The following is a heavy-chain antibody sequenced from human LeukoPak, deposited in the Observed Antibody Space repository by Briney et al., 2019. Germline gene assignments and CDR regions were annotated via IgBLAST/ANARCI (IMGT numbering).Heavy chain of an antibody. CDR3: ARTRYHDAFDI. D-gene: IGHD1-14*01. J-gene: IGHJ3*02. V-gene: IGHV3-53*01. CDR1: GFTVSSNY. CDR2: IYSGGST. Sequence: SGGSLRLSCAASGFTVSSNYMSWVRQAPGKGLEWVSVIYSGGSTYYADSVKGRFTISRDNSKNTLYLQMNSLRAEDTAVYYCARTRYHDAFDIWGQGTMVTVSS.